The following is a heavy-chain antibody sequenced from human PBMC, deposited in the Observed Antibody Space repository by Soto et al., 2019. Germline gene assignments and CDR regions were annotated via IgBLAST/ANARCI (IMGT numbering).Heavy chain of an antibody. CDR2: IIPIFGTA. V-gene: IGHV1-69*13. CDR3: AREGLAYCGGDCYSDFDY. J-gene: IGHJ4*02. Sequence: SVKFSGKACGGSCSSYAISWVRQAPGQGLEWVGGIIPIFGTANYAQKFQGRVTITADESTSTAYMELSSLRSEDTAVYYCAREGLAYCGGDCYSDFDYWGQGTLVTVS. CDR1: GGSCSSYA. D-gene: IGHD2-21*02.